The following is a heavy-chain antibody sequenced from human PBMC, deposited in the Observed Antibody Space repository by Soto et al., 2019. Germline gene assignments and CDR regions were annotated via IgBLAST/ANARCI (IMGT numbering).Heavy chain of an antibody. Sequence: EVQLVESGGGLVQPGGSLRLSCAASGFTFSSYWMSWVRQAPGKGLRGWANLKQDGSEKYYVDSVKGRFTISRDNAKNSLYLQMNSLRAEDTAVYYCARDGGVQLWLLPYYYYGMDVWGQGTTVTVSS. CDR1: GFTFSSYW. V-gene: IGHV3-7*01. D-gene: IGHD5-18*01. CDR3: ARDGGVQLWLLPYYYYGMDV. CDR2: LKQDGSEK. J-gene: IGHJ6*02.